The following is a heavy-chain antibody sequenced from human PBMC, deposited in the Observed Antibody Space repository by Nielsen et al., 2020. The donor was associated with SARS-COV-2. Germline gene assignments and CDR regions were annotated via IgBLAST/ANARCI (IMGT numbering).Heavy chain of an antibody. J-gene: IGHJ4*02. CDR3: ARGNGWGSYFNY. CDR1: GFTFRTFG. V-gene: IGHV3-30*03. CDR2: ISYDGSDK. Sequence: GGSLRLSCVGSGFTFRTFGMHWVRQAPGKGLEWVAVISYDGSDKYYADSVKGRFTISRDNSKNTLYLQINSLRAEDTAVYYCARGNGWGSYFNYWGQGTLVTVSS. D-gene: IGHD7-27*01.